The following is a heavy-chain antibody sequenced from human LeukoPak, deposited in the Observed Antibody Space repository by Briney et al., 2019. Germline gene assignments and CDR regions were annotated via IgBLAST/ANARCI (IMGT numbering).Heavy chain of an antibody. Sequence: GGSLTLTCAASGFTFSNVWMTWVRQAPGRGMEWVGRIKTKTDGATTDYAAPVKGRFTTLRDDSANMLYLQMTSLRTEDTALYYCTTATELIVATLPDHWGQGTLVTVSS. CDR3: TTATELIVATLPDH. D-gene: IGHD5-12*01. CDR1: GFTFSNVW. V-gene: IGHV3-15*01. J-gene: IGHJ4*02. CDR2: IKTKTDGATT.